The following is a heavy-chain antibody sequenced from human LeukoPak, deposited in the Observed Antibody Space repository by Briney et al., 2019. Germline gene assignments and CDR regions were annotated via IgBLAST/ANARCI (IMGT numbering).Heavy chain of an antibody. CDR2: ISGSGGST. V-gene: IGHV3-23*01. Sequence: GGSLRLSCAASGFTFSSYAMSWVRQAPGKGLEWVSAISGSGGSTYYADSVKGRFTISRDNSKNSLYLQINSLRAEDAAVYYCARDRSSGWYLTPGFDPWGQGTLVTVSS. D-gene: IGHD6-19*01. J-gene: IGHJ5*02. CDR3: ARDRSSGWYLTPGFDP. CDR1: GFTFSSYA.